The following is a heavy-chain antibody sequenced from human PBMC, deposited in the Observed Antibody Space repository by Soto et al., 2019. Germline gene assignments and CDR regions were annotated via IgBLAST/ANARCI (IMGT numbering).Heavy chain of an antibody. Sequence: SETLSLTCAVYGGSFSGYYWSWIRQPPGKGLEWIGEINHSGSTNYNPSLQTRVTIPLDKSKSQFSLKLNSVTAADSAVYFCARLEGLATISYYFDFWGQGALVTVSS. J-gene: IGHJ4*02. V-gene: IGHV4-34*01. CDR2: INHSGST. CDR1: GGSFSGYY. CDR3: ARLEGLATISYYFDF. D-gene: IGHD3-9*01.